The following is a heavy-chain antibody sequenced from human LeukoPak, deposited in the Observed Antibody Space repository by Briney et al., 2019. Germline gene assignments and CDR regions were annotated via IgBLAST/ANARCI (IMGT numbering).Heavy chain of an antibody. D-gene: IGHD3-16*01. J-gene: IGHJ4*02. CDR2: ISWNSGSI. V-gene: IGHV3-9*01. CDR1: GFTFDDYA. Sequence: PGGSLRLSCAASGFTFDDYAMPWVRQAPGKGLEWVSGISWNSGSIGYADSVKGRFTISRDNAKNSLYLQMNSLGAEDTALYYCAKDRGGYFDYWGQGTLVTVSS. CDR3: AKDRGGYFDY.